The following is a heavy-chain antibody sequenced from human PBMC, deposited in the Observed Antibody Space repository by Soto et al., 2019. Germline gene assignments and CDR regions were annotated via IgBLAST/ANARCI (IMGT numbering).Heavy chain of an antibody. CDR1: GYIFNTYG. J-gene: IGHJ4*02. D-gene: IGHD2-15*01. CDR2: ISTYNGHT. V-gene: IGHV1-18*01. Sequence: ASVKVSCKASGYIFNTYGIAWVRQAPGQGLEWMGWISTYNGHTKYAQKLQDRVTLTTDTSTSTAYMELRSLRSDDTAVYYCIKDDCSGDTCYLGHWGQGTLVTSPQ. CDR3: IKDDCSGDTCYLGH.